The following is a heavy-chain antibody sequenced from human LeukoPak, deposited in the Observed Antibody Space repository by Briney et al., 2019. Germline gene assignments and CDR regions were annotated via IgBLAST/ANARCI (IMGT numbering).Heavy chain of an antibody. CDR3: ATDYYGSGSYHGPFDY. D-gene: IGHD3-10*01. CDR2: IYPGDSDT. V-gene: IGHV5-51*01. J-gene: IGHJ4*02. Sequence: GESLKISCKGSGYSFTNYWIGWVRQMPGKGLEWMGIIYPGDSDTRYSPSFQGQVTISADKSISTAYLQWSSLKASDTAMYYCATDYYGSGSYHGPFDYWGQGTLVTVSS. CDR1: GYSFTNYW.